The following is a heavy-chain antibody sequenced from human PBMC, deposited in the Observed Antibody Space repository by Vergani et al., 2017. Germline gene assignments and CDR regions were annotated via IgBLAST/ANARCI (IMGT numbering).Heavy chain of an antibody. CDR1: GFTFISHR. CDR2: IWYDGSNK. CDR3: ARWGNEKRLDS. Sequence: QVQLVESEGGVVQPGRSLTLSCVASGFTFISHRMHWVRQAPGKGLEWVAVIWYDGSNKYYGDSVKGRFTISRDNSKNTLYLQMNSLRVEDTAVYYCARWGNEKRLDSWGQGTLVTVSS. D-gene: IGHD1-1*01. V-gene: IGHV3-33*01. J-gene: IGHJ5*01.